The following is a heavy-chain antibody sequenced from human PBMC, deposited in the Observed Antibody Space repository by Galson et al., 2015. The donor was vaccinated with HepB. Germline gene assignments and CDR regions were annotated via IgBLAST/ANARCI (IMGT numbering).Heavy chain of an antibody. Sequence: SLRLSCAASGFTFRSYWMHWVRQVPGKGLMWVSRINHDGNSASYADSVKGRFTISRDNAKNTLYLQMNSLRAEDTAVYYCARDLEYSTSYWFDTWGQGTLVTVSS. V-gene: IGHV3-74*01. CDR2: INHDGNSA. J-gene: IGHJ5*02. CDR3: ARDLEYSTSYWFDT. D-gene: IGHD6-6*01. CDR1: GFTFRSYW.